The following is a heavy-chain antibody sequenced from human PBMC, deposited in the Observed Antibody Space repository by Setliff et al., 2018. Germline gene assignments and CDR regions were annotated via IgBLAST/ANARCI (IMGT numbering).Heavy chain of an antibody. D-gene: IGHD3-10*01. CDR3: VRDPRDGSSSPMADN. V-gene: IGHV3-21*01. Sequence: GESLKISCAASGFTFNTYNFNWVRQAPGKGLEWVSSIRSSTTYIYYADSVKGRFTFSRDNAKNSLYLQMSSLRAEDTAIYYCVRDPRDGSSSPMADNWGQGTLVTVSS. CDR2: IRSSTTYI. J-gene: IGHJ4*02. CDR1: GFTFNTYN.